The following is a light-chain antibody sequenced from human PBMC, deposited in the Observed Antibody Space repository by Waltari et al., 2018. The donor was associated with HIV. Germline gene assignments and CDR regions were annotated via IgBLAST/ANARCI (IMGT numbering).Light chain of an antibody. J-gene: IGKJ1*01. CDR3: HQNNYWPQT. Sequence: IVMTQSPATLSVSPGERATLSCRASQSVGINLAWYQQKPGQAPRLLIDGASTRASGNPARFSGSGSGTEFTLTITSLQSEDFAVYYCHQNNYWPQTFGQGTKVEIK. CDR2: GAS. V-gene: IGKV3-15*01. CDR1: QSVGIN.